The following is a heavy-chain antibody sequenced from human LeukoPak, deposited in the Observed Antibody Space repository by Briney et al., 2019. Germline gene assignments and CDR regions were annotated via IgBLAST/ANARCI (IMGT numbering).Heavy chain of an antibody. CDR1: GASISSYY. J-gene: IGHJ3*02. V-gene: IGHV4-59*01. CDR3: ARGYSSANDYAFDI. Sequence: SETLSLTCTVSGASISSYYWSWIRQPPGKGPEWIGYIYSSGNTNYNPSLKSRVTMSVDTSKNQFSLKLSSVTVADTAVYYCARGYSSANDYAFDIWGRGTMVTVSS. CDR2: IYSSGNT. D-gene: IGHD6-19*01.